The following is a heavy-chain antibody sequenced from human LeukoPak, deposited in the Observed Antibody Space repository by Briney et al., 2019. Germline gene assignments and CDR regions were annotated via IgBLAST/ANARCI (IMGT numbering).Heavy chain of an antibody. V-gene: IGHV1-2*04. Sequence: ASVKVSFKASGYTFTGYYMHWVRQAPGQGLEWVGWINPNSGGTNYAQKFQGWVTMTRDTSISTAYMELSRLRSDDTAVYYCARDWGKLRLALGYWGQGTLVTVSS. CDR2: INPNSGGT. D-gene: IGHD3-16*01. CDR1: GYTFTGYY. J-gene: IGHJ4*02. CDR3: ARDWGKLRLALGY.